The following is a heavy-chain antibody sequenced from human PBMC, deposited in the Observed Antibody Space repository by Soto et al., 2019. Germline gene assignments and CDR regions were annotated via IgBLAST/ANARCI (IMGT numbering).Heavy chain of an antibody. CDR2: IYHSGST. CDR3: ARAHYGDYGYGMDV. D-gene: IGHD4-17*01. J-gene: IGHJ6*02. V-gene: IGHV4-30-2*01. CDR1: GGSISSGGYC. Sequence: SETLSLTCAVSGGSISSGGYCWRWIRQPPGKGLEWIGYIYHSGSTYYNPSLKSRVTISVDRSKNQFSLKLSSVTAADTAVYYCARAHYGDYGYGMDVWVQGTTVTVSS.